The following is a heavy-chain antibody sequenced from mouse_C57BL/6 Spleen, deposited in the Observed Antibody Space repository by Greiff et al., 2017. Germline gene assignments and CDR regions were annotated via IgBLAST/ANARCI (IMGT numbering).Heavy chain of an antibody. J-gene: IGHJ1*03. D-gene: IGHD2-5*01. CDR3: ARCPYYSNYGYFDV. V-gene: IGHV1-39*01. CDR1: GYSFTDYN. CDR2: INPNYGTT. Sequence: EVKLMESGPELVKPGASVKISCKASGYSFTDYNMNWVKQSNGKSLEWIGVINPNYGTTSYNQKFKGKATLTVDQSSSTAYMQLNSLTSEDSAVYYCARCPYYSNYGYFDVWGTGTTVTVSS.